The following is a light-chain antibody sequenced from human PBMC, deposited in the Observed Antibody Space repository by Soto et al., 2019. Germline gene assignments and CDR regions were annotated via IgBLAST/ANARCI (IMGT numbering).Light chain of an antibody. CDR2: DVT. CDR3: SSYTSSSTYV. Sequence: QSALTQPASVSGSPGQSITFSCTGTRSDVGGYNYVYWHQQHPGKAPKLMIYDVTNRPSGVSDRFSGSKSGNTAPLTISGLQAEDEADYYCSSYTSSSTYVFGAGTKVTVL. CDR1: RSDVGGYNY. J-gene: IGLJ1*01. V-gene: IGLV2-14*01.